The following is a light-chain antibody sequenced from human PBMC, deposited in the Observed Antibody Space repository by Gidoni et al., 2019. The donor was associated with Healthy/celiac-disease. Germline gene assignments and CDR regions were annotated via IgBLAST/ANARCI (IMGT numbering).Light chain of an antibody. J-gene: IGKJ1*01. V-gene: IGKV1-5*03. CDR1: QSISSW. CDR2: KAS. Sequence: DIQMTQSPSTLSASVGDRVTIPCRASQSISSWLAWYQQKPGKAPKLLIYKASSLESGVPSRFSGSGSGTEFTLTISSLQPDDFATYYCQQYNSYSGTFGQXTKVEIK. CDR3: QQYNSYSGT.